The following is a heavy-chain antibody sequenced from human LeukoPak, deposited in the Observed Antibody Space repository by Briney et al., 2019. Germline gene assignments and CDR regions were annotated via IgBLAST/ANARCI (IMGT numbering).Heavy chain of an antibody. Sequence: ASVTVSCKASGYTFTGYYMHWVRQAPGQGLEWMGWINPNSGGTNYAQKFQGRVTMTRDKSISTAYMELSRLRSDDTAVYYCAREVEDYYDSSGCYFDYWGQGTLVTVSS. CDR1: GYTFTGYY. D-gene: IGHD3-22*01. CDR3: AREVEDYYDSSGCYFDY. V-gene: IGHV1-2*02. J-gene: IGHJ4*02. CDR2: INPNSGGT.